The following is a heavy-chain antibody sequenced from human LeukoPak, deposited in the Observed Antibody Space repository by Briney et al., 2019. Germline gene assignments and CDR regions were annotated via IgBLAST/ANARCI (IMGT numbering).Heavy chain of an antibody. V-gene: IGHV1-69*05. D-gene: IGHD6-19*01. J-gene: IGHJ4*02. CDR1: GGTFISYA. Sequence: ASVKVSCKASGGTFISYAISWVRQAPGQGLEWMGGIIPIFGTANYAQKFQGRVTITTDESTSTAYMELSSLRSGDTAVYYCARVRGSSGFVYWGQGTLVTVSS. CDR3: ARVRGSSGFVY. CDR2: IIPIFGTA.